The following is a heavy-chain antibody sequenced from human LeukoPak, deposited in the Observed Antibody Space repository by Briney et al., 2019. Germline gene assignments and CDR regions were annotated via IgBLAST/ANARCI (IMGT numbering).Heavy chain of an antibody. D-gene: IGHD3-10*01. CDR2: INPSGGST. V-gene: IGHV1-46*01. CDR3: ARAPSGLPLDS. J-gene: IGHJ4*02. CDR1: GYTLTELS. Sequence: ASVKVSCKVSGYTLTELSVHWVRQAPGKGLEWMGIINPSGGSTTYAQKFQGRVTMTRDTSTSTVYMDLSSLRSEDTAVYYCARAPSGLPLDSWGQGTLVTVSS.